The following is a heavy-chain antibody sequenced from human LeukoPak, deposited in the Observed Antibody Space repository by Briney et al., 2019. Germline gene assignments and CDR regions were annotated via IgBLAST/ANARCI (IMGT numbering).Heavy chain of an antibody. J-gene: IGHJ4*02. Sequence: VASVKVSCKASGYTFTTYAMNWVRQTPGQGLEWMGWINTNTGNPTYAQGFTGRFVFSLDTSVSTAYLQISSLKAEDTAVYYCAKEGQYSSSWYLGYWGQGTLVTVSS. CDR3: AKEGQYSSSWYLGY. CDR1: GYTFTTYA. D-gene: IGHD6-13*01. V-gene: IGHV7-4-1*02. CDR2: INTNTGNP.